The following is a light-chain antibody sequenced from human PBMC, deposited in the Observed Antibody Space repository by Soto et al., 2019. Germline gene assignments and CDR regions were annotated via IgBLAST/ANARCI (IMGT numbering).Light chain of an antibody. V-gene: IGKV3-20*01. Sequence: EIVLTQSPGTLSLSPGERATLSCRASQSVSSSYLAWYQQKPGQAPRLLISGASSRATGIPGRFSGSGSGTDFTLSINRLDPEDFAVYYCHQYGSSPYTFGQGTKLEIE. CDR2: GAS. J-gene: IGKJ2*01. CDR1: QSVSSSY. CDR3: HQYGSSPYT.